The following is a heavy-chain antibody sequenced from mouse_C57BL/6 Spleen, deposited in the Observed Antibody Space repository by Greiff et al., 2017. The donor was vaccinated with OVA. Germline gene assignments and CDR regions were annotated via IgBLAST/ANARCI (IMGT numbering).Heavy chain of an antibody. Sequence: DVMLVESGGGLVKPGGSLKLSCAASGFTFSSYTMSWVRQTPEKRLEWVATISGGGGNTYYPDSVKGRFTISRDNAKNTLYLQMSSLRSEDTALYYCARGWDWYLDVWGTGTTVTVSS. CDR1: GFTFSSYT. V-gene: IGHV5-9*01. CDR3: ARGWDWYLDV. D-gene: IGHD3-3*01. J-gene: IGHJ1*03. CDR2: ISGGGGNT.